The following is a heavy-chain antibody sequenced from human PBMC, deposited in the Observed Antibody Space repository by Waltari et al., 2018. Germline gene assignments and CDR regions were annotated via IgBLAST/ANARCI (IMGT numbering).Heavy chain of an antibody. CDR1: DDSTRYSSYF. V-gene: IGHV4-39*07. Sequence: LQLQESGPGLVKASEPLSLNCTVSDDSTRYSSYFWGWIRQPPGKGLEWIGSVYISGTTYYNPSLKGRVTMSLETSKNQFSLKLKSVTAADTAVYYCARGGYYYDTLGDSWGQGTLVTVSS. D-gene: IGHD3-22*01. CDR3: ARGGYYYDTLGDS. CDR2: VYISGTT. J-gene: IGHJ5*01.